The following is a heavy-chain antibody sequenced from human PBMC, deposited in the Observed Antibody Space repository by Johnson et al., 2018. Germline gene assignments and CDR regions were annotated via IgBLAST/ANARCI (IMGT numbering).Heavy chain of an antibody. CDR1: GFTFSSYT. V-gene: IGHV3-21*01. Sequence: QLVESGGGLVKPXGSLRLSXAAAGFTFSSYTMNWVRQAPGKGLECVSFISISSGYIYDADSLKGRFTISRYNAKNSLYLQTNSLRAEDKAVYYCTRDLVGSGAFDIWCQGTMVTVSS. J-gene: IGHJ3*02. D-gene: IGHD1-26*01. CDR3: TRDLVGSGAFDI. CDR2: ISISSGYI.